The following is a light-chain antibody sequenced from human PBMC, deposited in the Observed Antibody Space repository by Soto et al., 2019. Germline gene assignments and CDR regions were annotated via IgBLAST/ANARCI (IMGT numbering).Light chain of an antibody. CDR1: QDITDY. CDR3: QQYNNLPLT. J-gene: IGKJ4*01. Sequence: DIQMTQSPSSLSESVVDRGTITFRASQDITDYLNWYQQKPGIAPKLLIYDASNLDTGVPSRFSGSGSGTDFTFTISSLQPEDIATYYCQQYNNLPLTCGGGTKVDIK. CDR2: DAS. V-gene: IGKV1-33*01.